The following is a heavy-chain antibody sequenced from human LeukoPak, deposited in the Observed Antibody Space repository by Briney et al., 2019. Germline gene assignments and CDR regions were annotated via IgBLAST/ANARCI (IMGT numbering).Heavy chain of an antibody. D-gene: IGHD5-18*01. V-gene: IGHV4-34*01. CDR1: GGSFSGYY. CDR3: ARDHEYSYGYGY. J-gene: IGHJ4*02. Sequence: PSETLSLTCAVYGGSFSGYYWSWIRQPPGKGLEWIGSIYYSGSTYYNPSLKSRVTISVDTSKNQFSLKLSSVTAADTAVYYCARDHEYSYGYGYWGQGTLVTVSS. CDR2: IYYSGST.